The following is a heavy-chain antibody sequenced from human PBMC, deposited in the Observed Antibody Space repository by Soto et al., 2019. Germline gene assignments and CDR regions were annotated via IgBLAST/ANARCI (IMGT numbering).Heavy chain of an antibody. CDR3: ARASGIAVAGYWFDP. J-gene: IGHJ5*02. D-gene: IGHD6-19*01. CDR1: GGSISSSNW. V-gene: IGHV4-4*02. CDR2: IYHSGST. Sequence: QVQLQESGPGLVKPSGTLSLTCAVSGGSISSSNWWSWVRQPPGKGLEWIGEIYHSGSTNYNPSLKSRVTITVDESKNQFSLKLSSVTAADTAVYYCARASGIAVAGYWFDPWGQGTLVTVSS.